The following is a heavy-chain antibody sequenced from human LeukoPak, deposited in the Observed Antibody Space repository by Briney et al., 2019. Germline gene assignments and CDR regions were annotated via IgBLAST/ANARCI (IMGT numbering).Heavy chain of an antibody. CDR2: ISSSGVYI. V-gene: IGHV3-21*01. D-gene: IGHD5-18*01. J-gene: IGHJ4*02. CDR1: GFTFNMYT. Sequence: GGSLRLSCAASGFTFNMYTMNWVRQAPGKGLEWVSSISSSGVYIYYADSLKGRFTISRDNAKNSLYLQMNSLRADDTAVYYCARDRRLQLWSPAGFDYWGQGTLVTASS. CDR3: ARDRRLQLWSPAGFDY.